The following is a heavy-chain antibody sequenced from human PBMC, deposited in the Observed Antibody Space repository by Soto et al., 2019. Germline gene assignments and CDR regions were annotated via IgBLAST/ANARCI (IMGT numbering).Heavy chain of an antibody. Sequence: SETLSLTCAVSGDSIIGTHWWSWVRRPPGKGLEFIGETHQSRGTDYNPSLRSRVTMSLDKSKNQLSLILYSVTASDTGVYYCARYSAASGTYYFDYWGQGTLVTVSS. CDR1: GDSIIGTHW. D-gene: IGHD6-13*01. CDR3: ARYSAASGTYYFDY. CDR2: THQSRGT. J-gene: IGHJ4*01. V-gene: IGHV4-4*02.